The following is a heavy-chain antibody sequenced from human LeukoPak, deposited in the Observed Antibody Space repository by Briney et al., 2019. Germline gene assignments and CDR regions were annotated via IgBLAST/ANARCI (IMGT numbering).Heavy chain of an antibody. J-gene: IGHJ6*03. Sequence: ASVKVSCKASGYTFTGYYMHWVRQAPGQGLEWMGWINPNSGGTNYAQKFQGRVTMTRDTSISTAYMELSRLRSDDTAVYYCARDYVPAADYYYYYYMDVWGKGTTVTVSS. D-gene: IGHD2-2*01. CDR1: GYTFTGYY. CDR2: INPNSGGT. V-gene: IGHV1-2*02. CDR3: ARDYVPAADYYYYYYMDV.